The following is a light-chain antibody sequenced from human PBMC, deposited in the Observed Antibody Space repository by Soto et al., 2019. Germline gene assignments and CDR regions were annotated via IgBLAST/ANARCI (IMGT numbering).Light chain of an antibody. V-gene: IGKV1-39*01. Sequence: DIQMTQSPSSLSASVGDRVTINCRASQTISNYLNWYQEKPGKAPKLLIYAASNLHSGVPSRFSGSGSGTEFTLTISNLQPEDFATYYCQTTYSTPFTFGPGTKVDI. CDR3: QTTYSTPFT. CDR1: QTISNY. CDR2: AAS. J-gene: IGKJ3*01.